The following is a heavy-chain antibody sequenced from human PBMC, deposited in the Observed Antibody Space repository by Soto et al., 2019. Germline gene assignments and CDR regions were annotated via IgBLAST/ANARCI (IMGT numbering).Heavy chain of an antibody. Sequence: SLTCTVSGGSISSSSYYWGWIRQPPGKGLEWIGSIYDRGSTYSNPSLKSRLTTSVDTSKNQFSLKLTSVTAADTAVYYCARHGYSSGRTYFDYWGQGTLVTVSS. V-gene: IGHV4-39*01. CDR2: IYDRGST. CDR1: GGSISSSSYY. J-gene: IGHJ4*02. D-gene: IGHD6-19*01. CDR3: ARHGYSSGRTYFDY.